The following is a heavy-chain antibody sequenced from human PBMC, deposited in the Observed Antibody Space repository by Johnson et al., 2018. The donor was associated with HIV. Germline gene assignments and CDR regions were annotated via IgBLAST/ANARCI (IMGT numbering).Heavy chain of an antibody. Sequence: VQLVESGGVLVKPGGSLRLSCAASGFTFSNAWMSWVRQAPGKGLEWVGRIKSKTDGGTTDYAAPVKGRFTISRDDSKNTLYLQMNSLKTEDTAVYYCTTDADSSSWNDAFDIWGQGTMVTVSS. V-gene: IGHV3-15*01. CDR2: IKSKTDGGTT. J-gene: IGHJ3*02. CDR1: GFTFSNAW. CDR3: TTDADSSSWNDAFDI. D-gene: IGHD6-13*01.